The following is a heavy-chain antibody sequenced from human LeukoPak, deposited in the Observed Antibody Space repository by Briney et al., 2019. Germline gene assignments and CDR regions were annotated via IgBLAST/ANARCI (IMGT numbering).Heavy chain of an antibody. D-gene: IGHD3-22*01. CDR3: ARVYYYYDSSGPYDY. CDR2: ISGSGGST. Sequence: PGGSLRLSCAASGFTFSSYAMSWVRQAPGKGLEWVSLISGSGGSTYYADSVKGRFTISRDNSKNTLYLQMNSLRAEDTAVYYCARVYYYYDSSGPYDYWGRGTLVTVSS. CDR1: GFTFSSYA. V-gene: IGHV3-23*01. J-gene: IGHJ4*02.